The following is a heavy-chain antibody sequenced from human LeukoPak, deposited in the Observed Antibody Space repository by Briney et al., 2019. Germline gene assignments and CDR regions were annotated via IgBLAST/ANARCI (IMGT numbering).Heavy chain of an antibody. CDR3: ARAGRFLEWLSSSYYYYYMDV. J-gene: IGHJ6*03. V-gene: IGHV3-48*03. CDR2: ISSSGSTI. Sequence: PGGSLRLSCAASGFTFSSYEMNWARQAPGKGLEWVSYISSSGSTIYYADSVKGRFTISRDNAKNSLYLQMNSLRAEDTAVYYCARAGRFLEWLSSSYYYYYMDVWGKGTTVTVSS. CDR1: GFTFSSYE. D-gene: IGHD3-3*01.